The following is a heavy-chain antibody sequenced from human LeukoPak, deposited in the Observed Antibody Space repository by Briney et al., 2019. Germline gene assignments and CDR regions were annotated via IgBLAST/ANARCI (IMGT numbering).Heavy chain of an antibody. J-gene: IGHJ4*02. CDR1: GFTFSDYY. D-gene: IGHD6-13*01. V-gene: IGHV3-11*01. CDR3: ARGPGITAAGTFTSFFDY. Sequence: GGSLRLSCAASGFTFSDYYMTWIRQAPGKGLEWISFISRSGDSLYYADSVEGRFTISRDNAQDSVYLEMNSLRAEDTAVYYCARGPGITAAGTFTSFFDYWGQGTLVTVSS. CDR2: ISRSGDSL.